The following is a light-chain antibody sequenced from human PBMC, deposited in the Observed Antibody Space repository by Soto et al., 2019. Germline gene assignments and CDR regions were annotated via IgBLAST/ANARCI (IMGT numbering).Light chain of an antibody. J-gene: IGKJ2*01. Sequence: EIVLTQSPGALSLSPGEGATLSCRASQAVISGYLAWYQKKPGQAPRLLMYGVSSRPTGISDRFSGSGSGTEFTLTITRLEPEDFALYYCQQYGVPPFNFGQGTKLQNK. CDR3: QQYGVPPFN. CDR2: GVS. V-gene: IGKV3-20*01. CDR1: QAVISGY.